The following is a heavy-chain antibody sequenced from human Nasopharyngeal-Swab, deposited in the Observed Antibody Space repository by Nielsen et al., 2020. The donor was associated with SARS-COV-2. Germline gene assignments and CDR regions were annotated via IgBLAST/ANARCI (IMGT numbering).Heavy chain of an antibody. J-gene: IGHJ6*02. CDR1: GFTFSSYS. CDR2: ISSSSSTI. CDR3: ARDHWDQLEYYYYYGMDG. Sequence: GGSLRLSCAASGFTFSSYSMNWVRQAPGKGLEWVSYISSSSSTIYYADSVKGRFTISRDNAKNSLYLKMNRLRAEDTAVYYCARDHWDQLEYYYYYGMDGGGQGTTVTVS. V-gene: IGHV3-48*04. D-gene: IGHD1-1*01.